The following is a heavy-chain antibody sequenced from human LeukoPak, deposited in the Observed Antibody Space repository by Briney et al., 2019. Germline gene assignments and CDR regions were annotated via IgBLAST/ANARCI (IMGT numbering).Heavy chain of an antibody. CDR3: AREETGIAAAGSPLDY. Sequence: ASETLSLTCTVSGDSISSSSSYWGWIRQPPGKGLEWIGSIYYSGSTYYNTSLKSRVTISVDTSKNQFSLKLSSVTAADTAVYYCAREETGIAAAGSPLDYWGQGTLVTVSS. CDR2: IYYSGST. V-gene: IGHV4-39*01. J-gene: IGHJ4*02. D-gene: IGHD6-13*01. CDR1: GDSISSSSSY.